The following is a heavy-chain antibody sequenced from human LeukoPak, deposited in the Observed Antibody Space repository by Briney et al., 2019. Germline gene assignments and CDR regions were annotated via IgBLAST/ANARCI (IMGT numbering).Heavy chain of an antibody. V-gene: IGHV7-4-1*02. D-gene: IGHD1-26*01. Sequence: ASVKVSCKASGYTFTSYAMNWVRQAPGQGLEWMGWINTNTGNPTYAQGFTGRFVFSLDTSVSTAYLQISSLKAEDTAVYYCARELYSGSPLNDAFDIWGQGTMVTVSS. CDR2: INTNTGNP. J-gene: IGHJ3*02. CDR3: ARELYSGSPLNDAFDI. CDR1: GYTFTSYA.